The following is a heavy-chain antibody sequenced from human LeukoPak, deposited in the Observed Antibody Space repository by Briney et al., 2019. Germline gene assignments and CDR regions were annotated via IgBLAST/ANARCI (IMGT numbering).Heavy chain of an antibody. CDR3: AKGGIVVVPAAMPGHFDY. D-gene: IGHD2-2*01. J-gene: IGHJ4*02. Sequence: GGSLRLSCEASGFIFSSYWMSWVRQAPGKGLEWVSGISWNSGSIGYADSVKGRFTISRDNAKNSLYLQMNSLRAEDTALYYCAKGGIVVVPAAMPGHFDYWGQGTLVTVSS. V-gene: IGHV3-9*01. CDR2: ISWNSGSI. CDR1: GFIFSSYW.